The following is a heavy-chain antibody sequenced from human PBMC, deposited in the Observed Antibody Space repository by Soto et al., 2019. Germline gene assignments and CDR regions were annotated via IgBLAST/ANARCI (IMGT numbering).Heavy chain of an antibody. CDR3: ARDPTYYDFWSGQPYYYGMDV. CDR2: ISAYNGNT. J-gene: IGHJ6*02. Sequence: ASVKVPCKASGYTFTSYGISWVRQAPGQGLEWMGWISAYNGNTNYAQKLQGRVTMTTDTSTSTAYMELRSLRSDDTAVYYCARDPTYYDFWSGQPYYYGMDVWGQGTTVTVSS. D-gene: IGHD3-3*01. CDR1: GYTFTSYG. V-gene: IGHV1-18*04.